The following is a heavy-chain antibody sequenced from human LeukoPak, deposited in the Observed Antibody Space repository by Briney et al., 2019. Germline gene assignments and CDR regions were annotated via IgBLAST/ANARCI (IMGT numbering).Heavy chain of an antibody. V-gene: IGHV1-46*01. D-gene: IGHD2-15*01. CDR3: ARVEVIVGDAFDI. J-gene: IGHJ3*02. CDR1: GYTSTSSY. CDR2: INPSGGST. Sequence: ASVKVSSKASGYTSTSSYTRWVRQAPGQGLEWMGIINPSGGSTSYAQKFQGRVTMTRDMSTSTVYMELSSLRSEDTAVYYCARVEVIVGDAFDIWGQGTMVTVSS.